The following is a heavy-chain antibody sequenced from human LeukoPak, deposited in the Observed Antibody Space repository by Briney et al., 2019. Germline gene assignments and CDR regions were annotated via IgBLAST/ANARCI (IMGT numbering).Heavy chain of an antibody. CDR3: AKDPTMVRGVPDAFDI. CDR1: GFTFSSYA. D-gene: IGHD3-10*01. J-gene: IGHJ3*02. Sequence: GGSLRLSCEASGFTFSSYAMSWVRQAPRKGLEWVSATSGSGGSTYYADSVKGRFTISRDNSKNTLYLQMNSLRAEDTAVYYCAKDPTMVRGVPDAFDIWGQGTMVTVSS. V-gene: IGHV3-23*01. CDR2: TSGSGGST.